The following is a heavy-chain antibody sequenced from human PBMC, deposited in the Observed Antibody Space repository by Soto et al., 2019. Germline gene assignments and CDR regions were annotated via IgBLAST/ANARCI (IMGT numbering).Heavy chain of an antibody. CDR3: AREMATLHRSVDY. CDR2: IWYDGSNK. Sequence: GGYLGLSCAASGFTFSSYGMHWVRQAPGKGLEWVAVIWYDGSNKYYADSVKGRFTISRDNAKNSLYLQMNSLRAEDTAVYYCAREMATLHRSVDYWGQGSLVTVSS. CDR1: GFTFSSYG. J-gene: IGHJ1*01. V-gene: IGHV3-33*01. D-gene: IGHD5-12*01.